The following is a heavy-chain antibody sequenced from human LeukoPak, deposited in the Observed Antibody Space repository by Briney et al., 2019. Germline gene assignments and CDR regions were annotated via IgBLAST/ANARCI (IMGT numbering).Heavy chain of an antibody. J-gene: IGHJ6*04. Sequence: SETLSLTCTVSGDSISSYYWSWIRQPPGKGLEWIGYIYYSGSTNYNPSLKSRVTISVDTSKNQFSLKLSSVTAADTAVYYCARDDGSRMDVWGKGTTVTVSS. CDR3: ARDDGSRMDV. V-gene: IGHV4-59*12. D-gene: IGHD1-1*01. CDR2: IYYSGST. CDR1: GDSISSYY.